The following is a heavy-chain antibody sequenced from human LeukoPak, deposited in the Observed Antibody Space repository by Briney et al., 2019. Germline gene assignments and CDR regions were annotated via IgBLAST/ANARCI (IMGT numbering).Heavy chain of an antibody. D-gene: IGHD3-9*01. CDR2: IYYSGST. J-gene: IGHJ4*02. V-gene: IGHV4-39*01. CDR1: GGSISSSSYY. CDR3: ARQGDYDILTGYYISY. Sequence: SETLSLTCTVSGGSISSSSYYWGWIRQPPGKGLEWIGSIYYSGSTYYNPSLKSRVTISVDTSKNQFYLKLSSVTAADTAVYYCARQGDYDILTGYYISYWGQGTLVTVSS.